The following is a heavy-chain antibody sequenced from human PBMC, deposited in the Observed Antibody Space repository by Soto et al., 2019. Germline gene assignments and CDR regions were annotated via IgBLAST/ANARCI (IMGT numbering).Heavy chain of an antibody. D-gene: IGHD3-22*01. Sequence: GSLRLSCAASGFTFSTYDMRWVRQAPGKGLEWVSGISGSGGTTYYADSVKGRFTISRDNSKNTLYLQMNSLRAEDTAVYYCATPYHYDSSGYYNYFRYWGQGTLVTVSS. J-gene: IGHJ4*02. CDR1: GFTFSTYD. CDR2: ISGSGGTT. CDR3: ATPYHYDSSGYYNYFRY. V-gene: IGHV3-23*01.